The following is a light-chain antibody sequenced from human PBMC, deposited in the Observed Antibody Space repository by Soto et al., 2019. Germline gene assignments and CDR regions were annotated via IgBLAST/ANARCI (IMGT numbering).Light chain of an antibody. CDR1: CSDGGGHNY. CDR3: SSYAGSHRDV. J-gene: IGLJ1*01. Sequence: NEPRSGKESTARSVTISYTKTCSDGGGHNYVSWYRQHPGKAPEVIIHEVCKRPSGVPDRFSVSTAGNTASLTGSALQAKDEADYYLSSYAGSHRDVVRTGTKVPVL. V-gene: IGLV2-8*01. CDR2: EVC.